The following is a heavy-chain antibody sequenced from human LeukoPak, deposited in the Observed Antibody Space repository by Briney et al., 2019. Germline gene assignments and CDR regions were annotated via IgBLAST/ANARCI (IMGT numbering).Heavy chain of an antibody. CDR2: ISGSGGST. Sequence: PGGSLRLSCAASGFTFSSYAMSWVRQAPEKGLEWVSAISGSGGSTYYADSVKGRFTISRDNSKNTLYLQMNSLRAEDTAVYYCAKEPDGDYVYYYYYYGMDVWGQGTTVTVSS. V-gene: IGHV3-23*01. CDR3: AKEPDGDYVYYYYYYGMDV. J-gene: IGHJ6*02. CDR1: GFTFSSYA. D-gene: IGHD4-17*01.